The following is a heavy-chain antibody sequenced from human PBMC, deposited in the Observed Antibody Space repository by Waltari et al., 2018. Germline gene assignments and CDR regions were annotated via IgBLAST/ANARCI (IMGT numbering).Heavy chain of an antibody. CDR2: IYYRGCT. V-gene: IGHV4-59*01. J-gene: IGHJ3*02. D-gene: IGHD5-18*01. Sequence: QVQLQESGPGLVKPSETLSLTCTVSGGSISSYYWSWIRQPPGKGLEWIGYIYYRGCTNYNPSLKSLVTISVDTSQNQFSLKLSSVTAADTAVYYCARAQYSYGRYDAFDIWGQGTMVTVSS. CDR3: ARAQYSYGRYDAFDI. CDR1: GGSISSYY.